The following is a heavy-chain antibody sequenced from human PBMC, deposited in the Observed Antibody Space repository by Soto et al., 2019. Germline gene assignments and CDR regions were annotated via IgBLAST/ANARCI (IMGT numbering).Heavy chain of an antibody. Sequence: QVQLVESGGGVVQPGRSLRLSCAASGFTFSSYGMHWVRQAPGKGLEWVAVIWYDGSNKYYADSVKGRFTISRDNSKNTLYLQMNSLKAEDMAVYYCARDRIVATIRWFDYWGQGTLVTVSS. CDR3: ARDRIVATIRWFDY. CDR1: GFTFSSYG. D-gene: IGHD5-12*01. V-gene: IGHV3-33*01. CDR2: IWYDGSNK. J-gene: IGHJ4*02.